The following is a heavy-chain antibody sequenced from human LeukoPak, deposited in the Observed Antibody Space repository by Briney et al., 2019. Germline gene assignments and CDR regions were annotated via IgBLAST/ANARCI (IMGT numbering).Heavy chain of an antibody. V-gene: IGHV3-23*01. CDR2: ISGSGGST. CDR3: AKDPLYSSSRYYFWFDP. Sequence: PGGSLRLSCAASGFTFSSYAMSWVRQAPGKGLEWVSAISGSGGSTYYADSVKGRFTISRDNSKNTLYLQMNSLRAEDTAVYYCAKDPLYSSSRYYFWFDPWGQGTLVTVSS. D-gene: IGHD6-13*01. J-gene: IGHJ5*02. CDR1: GFTFSSYA.